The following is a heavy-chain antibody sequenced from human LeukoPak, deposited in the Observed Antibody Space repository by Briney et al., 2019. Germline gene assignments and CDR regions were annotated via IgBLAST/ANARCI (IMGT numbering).Heavy chain of an antibody. Sequence: GGSLRLSCAASGFTVITNDMTWVRQAPGKGLQWVSGISGSGGRTYYADSVKGRFTISRDNSKNMLYLQMNSLRAEDTAVYYCAKPSITDDYFDYWGQGTLVTVSS. V-gene: IGHV3-23*01. CDR1: GFTVITND. D-gene: IGHD3-10*01. CDR3: AKPSITDDYFDY. J-gene: IGHJ4*02. CDR2: ISGSGGRT.